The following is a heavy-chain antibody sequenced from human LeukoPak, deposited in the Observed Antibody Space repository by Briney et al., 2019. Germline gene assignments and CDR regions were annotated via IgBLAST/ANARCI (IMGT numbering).Heavy chain of an antibody. CDR2: IYYSGSN. Sequence: SETLSLTCTVSGGSISSYYWSWIRQPPGEGLEWVGYIYYSGSNNYNPSLKSRVTISVDTSKNQFSLKLSSVTAADTAVYYCARCGDHRYVDAFDIWGQGRMVTVSS. CDR1: GGSISSYY. V-gene: IGHV4-59*01. J-gene: IGHJ3*02. CDR3: ARCGDHRYVDAFDI. D-gene: IGHD2-21*01.